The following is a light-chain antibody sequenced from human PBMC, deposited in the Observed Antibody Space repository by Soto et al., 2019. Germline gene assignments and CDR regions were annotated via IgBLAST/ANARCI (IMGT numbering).Light chain of an antibody. V-gene: IGLV2-8*01. Sequence: QSVLTQPPSASGSPGQSVAISCTGTSSDVGGYNYVSWYQQHPGKAPKLMIYEVNKRPSGVPDRFSGSKSGNTASLTVSGLQAEDEADYFCPAWDDSLSGSFVFATGTKVTVL. CDR1: SSDVGGYNY. CDR2: EVN. J-gene: IGLJ1*01. CDR3: PAWDDSLSGSFV.